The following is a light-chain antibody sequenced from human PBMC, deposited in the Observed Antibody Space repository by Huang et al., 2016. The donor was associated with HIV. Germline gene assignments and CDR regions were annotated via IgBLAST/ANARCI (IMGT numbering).Light chain of an antibody. J-gene: IGKJ1*01. Sequence: DIVMIQTPLSLSVTPGQPASISCKSSQSLLHSDGKTYLYWYLQKPGLSPHLLIYEVSSLFSGVPDRFSGSGSGTDFTLKISRVEAEDVGVYYCMQGKHFPRTFGQGTKVEIK. CDR2: EVS. CDR3: MQGKHFPRT. CDR1: QSLLHSDGKTY. V-gene: IGKV2-29*02.